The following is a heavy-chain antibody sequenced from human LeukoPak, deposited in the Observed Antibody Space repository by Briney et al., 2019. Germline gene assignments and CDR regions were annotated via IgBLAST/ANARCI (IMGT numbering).Heavy chain of an antibody. V-gene: IGHV3-30-3*01. J-gene: IGHJ6*02. CDR3: ARDYDILTGYPKALYYYYYYGMDV. CDR1: GFTFSSYA. D-gene: IGHD3-9*01. Sequence: GRSLRLSCAASGFTFSSYAMHWVRQAPGKGLEWVAVISYDGSNKYYADSVKGRFTISRDNSKNTLYLQMNSLRAEDTAVYYCARDYDILTGYPKALYYYYYYGMDVWGQGTTVTASS. CDR2: ISYDGSNK.